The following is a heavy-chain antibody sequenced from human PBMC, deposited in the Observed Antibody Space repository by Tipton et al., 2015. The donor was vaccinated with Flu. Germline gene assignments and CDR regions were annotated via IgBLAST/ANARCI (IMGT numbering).Heavy chain of an antibody. CDR2: ISRGGSA. D-gene: IGHD1-1*01. Sequence: GLVKPSETLSLTCLVSGDSIRSDYFWGWIRQPPGKGLEWIGQISRGGSAYYNSSLQGRVTISVDSPRNRFSLSLSSVTPADTAVYYCARILQTIGTSYFDYWGHGALVTVSS. CDR1: GDSIRSDYF. J-gene: IGHJ4*01. V-gene: IGHV4-38-2*01. CDR3: ARILQTIGTSYFDY.